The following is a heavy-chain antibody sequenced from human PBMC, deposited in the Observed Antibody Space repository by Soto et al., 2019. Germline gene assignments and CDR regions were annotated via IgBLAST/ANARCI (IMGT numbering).Heavy chain of an antibody. CDR3: ARGIGYCSGGSCPFDY. D-gene: IGHD2-15*01. V-gene: IGHV5-51*01. CDR2: IYPGDSDT. Sequence: GESLKISCKGSGYSFTSYWIGWVRQMPGKGLEWMGIIYPGDSDTRYSPSFQGQVTISADKSISTAYLQWSSLKASDTAMYYCARGIGYCSGGSCPFDYLGQGTLVTVSS. J-gene: IGHJ4*02. CDR1: GYSFTSYW.